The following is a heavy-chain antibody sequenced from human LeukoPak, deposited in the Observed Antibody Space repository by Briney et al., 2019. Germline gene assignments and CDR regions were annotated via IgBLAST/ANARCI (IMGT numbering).Heavy chain of an antibody. J-gene: IGHJ4*02. CDR1: GFTFGDYA. V-gene: IGHV3-49*04. CDR2: IRNKAYGGTT. CDR3: TRDWFGVAIDY. Sequence: RSGGSLRLSCTAAGFTFGDYAMSSVRQAPGKGLELVGFIRNKAYGGTTEYAASVKGRFTISRDDSKSIAYLQVNSLKTEDTAVYYCTRDWFGVAIDYWGQGTLVTVSS. D-gene: IGHD3-10*01.